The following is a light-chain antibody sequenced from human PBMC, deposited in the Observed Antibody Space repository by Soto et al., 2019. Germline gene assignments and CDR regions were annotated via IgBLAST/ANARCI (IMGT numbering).Light chain of an antibody. V-gene: IGKV1-6*01. CDR3: QQANSFPIP. CDR2: KAS. Sequence: AIQMTQSPSSLSASVGDRVTITCRASQGIVNDLGWYQQKPGKAPKLLMYKASSLESGVPSRFSGSGSGTEFTLTISSLQPDDFATYYCQQANSFPIPFGQGTRLAIK. J-gene: IGKJ5*01. CDR1: QGIVND.